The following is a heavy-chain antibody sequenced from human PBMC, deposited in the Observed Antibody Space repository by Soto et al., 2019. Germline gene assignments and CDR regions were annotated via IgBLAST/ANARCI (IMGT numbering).Heavy chain of an antibody. CDR1: GFTFSSYA. CDR3: AKGAAGFGELPLPTNWFDP. V-gene: IGHV3-23*01. Sequence: EVQLLESGGGLVQPGGSLRLSCAASGFTFSSYAMSWVRQAPGKGLEWVSAISGSGGSTYYADSVKGRFTISRDNSKNPLYLQMNSLRAEDTAVYYCAKGAAGFGELPLPTNWFDPWGQGTLVTVSS. D-gene: IGHD3-10*01. CDR2: ISGSGGST. J-gene: IGHJ5*02.